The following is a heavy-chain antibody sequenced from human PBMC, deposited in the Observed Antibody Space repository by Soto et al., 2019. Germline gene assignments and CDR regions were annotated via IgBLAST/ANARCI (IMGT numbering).Heavy chain of an antibody. D-gene: IGHD2-2*02. J-gene: IGHJ6*03. CDR1: GFTFSSYA. CDR2: ISGSGGST. CDR3: AKGTIYYCSSTSCYSGWYYMDV. V-gene: IGHV3-23*01. Sequence: EVQLLESGGGLVQPGGSLRLSCAASGFTFSSYAMSWVRQAPGKGLEWVSAISGSGGSTYYADSVKGRFTISRDNSKNTLYRQMNSLRAEDTAVYYCAKGTIYYCSSTSCYSGWYYMDVWGKGTTVTVSS.